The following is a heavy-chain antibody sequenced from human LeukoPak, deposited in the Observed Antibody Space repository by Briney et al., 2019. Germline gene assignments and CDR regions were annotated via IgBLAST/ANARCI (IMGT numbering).Heavy chain of an antibody. D-gene: IGHD6-19*01. CDR3: ARRQEGAVLDP. V-gene: IGHV4-39*01. J-gene: IGHJ5*02. Sequence: SETLSLTCTVSGGSISSSSYYWGWIRQPPGKGLEWIGSIYYSGSTYYNPSLKSRVTISVDTSKNQFSLKLSSVTAADTAVYYCARRQEGAVLDPWGQGTLVTVSS. CDR2: IYYSGST. CDR1: GGSISSSSYY.